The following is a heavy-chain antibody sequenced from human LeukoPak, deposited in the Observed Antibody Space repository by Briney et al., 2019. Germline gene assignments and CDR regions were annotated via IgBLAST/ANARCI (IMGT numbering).Heavy chain of an antibody. Sequence: SETLSLTCTVSNASLSSYSWSWIRQPPGKGLEWIGYISYRGRTHYNPSLKSRVTISVDTSKNQFSLKLSSVTAADTAVYYCARAFTYYGSGNYEDYLDYWGQGALVTVSS. CDR2: ISYRGRT. CDR1: NASLSSYS. V-gene: IGHV4-59*01. D-gene: IGHD3-10*01. J-gene: IGHJ4*02. CDR3: ARAFTYYGSGNYEDYLDY.